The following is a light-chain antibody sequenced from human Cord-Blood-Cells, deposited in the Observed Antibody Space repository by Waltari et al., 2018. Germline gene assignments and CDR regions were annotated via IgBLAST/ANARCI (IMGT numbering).Light chain of an antibody. CDR3: QQSYSTPT. CDR1: QSISSY. J-gene: IGKJ1*01. CDR2: AAS. V-gene: IGKV1-39*01. Sequence: DIQMTPSPYSLSASVGDRVTITCRASQSISSYLNWYQQKPGKTPKLLIYAASSLQSGVLSRFSGSGSGTDFTLTISSLQPEDFATYYCQQSYSTPTFGQGTKVEIK.